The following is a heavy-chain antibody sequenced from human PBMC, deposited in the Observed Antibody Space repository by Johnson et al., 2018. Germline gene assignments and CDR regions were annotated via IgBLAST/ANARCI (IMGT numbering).Heavy chain of an antibody. J-gene: IGHJ3*02. Sequence: QVQLVQSGAEVKKPGASVKVSCNASTYTFTNYYLHWVRQAPGQGLEWMGIINPIGGSKSYAQKFQGRVTMTRDTSTNTVYMELGSLKSEDTAVYYCARGGGDYPILGAFDIWGQGTVVSVSS. CDR1: TYTFTNYY. CDR3: ARGGGDYPILGAFDI. V-gene: IGHV1-46*01. D-gene: IGHD4-17*01. CDR2: INPIGGSK.